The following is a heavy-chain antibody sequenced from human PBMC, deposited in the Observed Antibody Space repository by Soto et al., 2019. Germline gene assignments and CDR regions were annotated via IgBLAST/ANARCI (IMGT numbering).Heavy chain of an antibody. CDR3: ATGRKDDYVAVHGMDV. J-gene: IGHJ6*02. CDR1: GYTFTAYF. D-gene: IGHD4-17*01. Sequence: QVQLVQSGTEVKKPGASVKVSCRPSGYTFTAYFIHWVRQAPGQGLEWMGWISPKSGGANYAQRFQDWVTMTWDTSIDSANMEMTRLRSDDTAVYYCATGRKDDYVAVHGMDVWGQGTTVTVSS. CDR2: ISPKSGGA. V-gene: IGHV1-2*04.